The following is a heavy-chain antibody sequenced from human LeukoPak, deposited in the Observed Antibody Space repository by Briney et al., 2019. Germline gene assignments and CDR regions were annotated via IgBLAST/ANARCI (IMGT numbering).Heavy chain of an antibody. CDR1: GFTFDDYA. Sequence: GRSLRLSCAASGFTFDDYAMHWVRQAPGKGLEWVSGISWNSGSIGYADSVKGRFTISRDNAKNSLYLQMNSLRAEDTALYYCAKDMESGDSSGVNAFDIWGQGQWSPSLQ. V-gene: IGHV3-9*01. CDR3: AKDMESGDSSGVNAFDI. D-gene: IGHD3-22*01. J-gene: IGHJ3*02. CDR2: ISWNSGSI.